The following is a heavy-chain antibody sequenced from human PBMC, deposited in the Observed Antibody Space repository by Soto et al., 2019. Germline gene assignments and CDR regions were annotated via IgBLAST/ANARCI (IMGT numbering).Heavy chain of an antibody. CDR3: ARSWYLGYYYGSGSYYNGGYFYY. CDR2: ISYDGSNK. CDR1: GFTFSSYA. J-gene: IGHJ4*02. V-gene: IGHV3-30-3*01. Sequence: QVQLVESGGGVVQPGRSLRLSCAASGFTFSSYAMHWVRQAPGKGLEWVAVISYDGSNKYYADSVKGRFTISRDNSKNTLYLQMNSLRAEDTAVYYCARSWYLGYYYGSGSYYNGGYFYYWGQGTLVTVSS. D-gene: IGHD3-10*01.